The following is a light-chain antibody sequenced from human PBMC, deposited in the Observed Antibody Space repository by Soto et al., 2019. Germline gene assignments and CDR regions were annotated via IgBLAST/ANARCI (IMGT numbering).Light chain of an antibody. CDR3: SSYTSS. J-gene: IGLJ1*01. V-gene: IGLV2-14*01. CDR1: SSDVGGYNY. CDR2: DVS. Sequence: QSVLTQPASLSGSPGQSITNSCTGTSSDVGGYNYVSWYQQHPGKAPKLMIYDVSNRPSGVSNRFSGSKSGNTASLTISGLQAEDEADYYCSSYTSSFGTGTKVTVL.